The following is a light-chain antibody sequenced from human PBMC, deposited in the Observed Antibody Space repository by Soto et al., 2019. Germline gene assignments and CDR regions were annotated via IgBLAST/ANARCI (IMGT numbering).Light chain of an antibody. CDR1: QSISNS. Sequence: DIQLTQSPSSLSASVGDRVTITCRASQSISNSLNWYQQKPGKAPNLLMYGTSDLESGVTSRFSGSGSWTEFTLTISSLQRDDFATYYCQQSHSSSWTFGQGTKVEIK. CDR3: QQSHSSSWT. J-gene: IGKJ1*01. CDR2: GTS. V-gene: IGKV1-39*01.